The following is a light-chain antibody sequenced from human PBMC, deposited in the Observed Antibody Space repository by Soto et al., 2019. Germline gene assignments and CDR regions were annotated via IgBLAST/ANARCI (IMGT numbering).Light chain of an antibody. J-gene: IGLJ2*01. V-gene: IGLV2-14*01. CDR3: CSYASSSTLV. Sequence: QSALTQPASVSGSPGQSITISCTGTSSDVGGYDYVSWYQQHPGKVPKLMIYDVSSRPSGVSNRFSGSKSGNTASLTISGLQAEDEADYYCCSYASSSTLVFGGGTKDTVL. CDR1: SSDVGGYDY. CDR2: DVS.